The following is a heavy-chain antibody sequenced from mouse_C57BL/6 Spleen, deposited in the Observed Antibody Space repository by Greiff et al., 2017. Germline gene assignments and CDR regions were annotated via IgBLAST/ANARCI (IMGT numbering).Heavy chain of an antibody. Sequence: VKLQESGPGLVQPSQSLSITCTVSGFSLTSYGVHWVRQSPGKGLEWLGVIWSGGSTDHNAAFISRLSISKDNSKSQVFFKMNSLQADDTAIYYCARGVTSYYAMDYWGQGTSVTVSS. CDR2: IWSGGST. V-gene: IGHV2-2*01. CDR1: GFSLTSYG. D-gene: IGHD2-5*01. CDR3: ARGVTSYYAMDY. J-gene: IGHJ4*01.